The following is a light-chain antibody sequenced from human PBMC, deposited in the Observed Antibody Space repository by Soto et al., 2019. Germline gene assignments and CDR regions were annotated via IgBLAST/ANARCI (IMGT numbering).Light chain of an antibody. CDR1: QGIRSY. V-gene: IGKV1-8*01. CDR3: QQYYSYPRT. Sequence: AIRMTQSPSSLSASTGDRVTITCRASQGIRSYLAWYQQKPGKAPKLLIYAASTLQSGVPSRFSGSGSGTDFTLTISCLQSEDFATYYCQQYYSYPRTFGGGTKVDIK. CDR2: AAS. J-gene: IGKJ4*01.